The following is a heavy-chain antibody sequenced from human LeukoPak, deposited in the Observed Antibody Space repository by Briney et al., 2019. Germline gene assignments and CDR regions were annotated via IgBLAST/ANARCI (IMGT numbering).Heavy chain of an antibody. CDR2: IIPIFGTA. Sequence: SVKVSCKASGGTFSSYAISWVRQAPGQGLEWMGGIIPIFGTANYAQKFQGRVTITADKSTSTAYMELSSLRSEDTAVYYCARGGDPIVVVTATLNYFDYWGQGTLVTVSS. CDR1: GGTFSSYA. V-gene: IGHV1-69*06. CDR3: ARGGDPIVVVTATLNYFDY. D-gene: IGHD2-21*02. J-gene: IGHJ4*02.